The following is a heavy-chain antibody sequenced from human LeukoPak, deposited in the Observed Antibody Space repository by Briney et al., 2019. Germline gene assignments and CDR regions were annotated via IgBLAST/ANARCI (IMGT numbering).Heavy chain of an antibody. Sequence: SETLSLTCTVSGGSISSGGYYWSWIRQPPGKGLEWIGYIYHSGSTNYNPSLKSRVTISVDTSKNQFSLKLSSVTAADTAVYYCASPQGYCSSTSCPNWFDPWGQGTLVTVSS. J-gene: IGHJ5*02. CDR2: IYHSGST. CDR3: ASPQGYCSSTSCPNWFDP. CDR1: GGSISSGGYY. D-gene: IGHD2-2*01. V-gene: IGHV4-30-2*01.